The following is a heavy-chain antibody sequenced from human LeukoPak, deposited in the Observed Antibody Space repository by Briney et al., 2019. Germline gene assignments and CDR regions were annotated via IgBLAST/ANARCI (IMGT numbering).Heavy chain of an antibody. V-gene: IGHV1-18*01. J-gene: IGHJ4*02. CDR1: GYSFTRNG. D-gene: IGHD3-16*01. Sequence: ASVKVSCKPSGYSFTRNGISWVRQAPGQGLEWMAWISANSGNTNYAQHFQDRVPLTTDTSTSTDYMELRSLRSDDSAVYYCARDVNYAFDYWGQGTLVTVSS. CDR2: ISANSGNT. CDR3: ARDVNYAFDY.